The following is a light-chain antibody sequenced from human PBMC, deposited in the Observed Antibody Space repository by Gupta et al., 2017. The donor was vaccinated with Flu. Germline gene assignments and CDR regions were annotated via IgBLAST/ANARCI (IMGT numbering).Light chain of an antibody. CDR1: QGISRY. CDR2: AAS. V-gene: IGKV1-39*01. Sequence: DIQMTQSPSSLSASVGDRVTISCRASQGISRYLSWYQQKPGRAPKLLIYAASTLQSGVPSRFSGSGSGTDFTLTINSLQPEDFATYYCQQSYNSHPYTFGQGTRLDVK. J-gene: IGKJ2*01. CDR3: QQSYNSHPYT.